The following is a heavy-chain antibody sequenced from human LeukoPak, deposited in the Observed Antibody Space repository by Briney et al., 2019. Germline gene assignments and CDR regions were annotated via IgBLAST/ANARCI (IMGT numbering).Heavy chain of an antibody. CDR1: GFTFTPYG. J-gene: IGHJ3*02. D-gene: IGHD7-27*01. CDR3: GRDLNWGAFDI. V-gene: IGHV3-23*01. CDR2: IRANGETT. Sequence: PGGTLRLSCAASGFTFTPYGMNWVRQAPGKGLEWVSGIRANGETTYYADSVRGRFTISRDNSRSMVWLQMNSLTAEDTAMYYCGRDLNWGAFDIRGLGTLVTVSS.